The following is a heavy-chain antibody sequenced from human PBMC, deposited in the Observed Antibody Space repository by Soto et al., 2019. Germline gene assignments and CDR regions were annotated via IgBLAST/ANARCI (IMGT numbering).Heavy chain of an antibody. CDR2: ISGSGGST. CDR1: GFTFSSYA. Sequence: EVQLLESGGGLVQPGGSLRLSCAASGFTFSSYAMSWVRQAPGKGLEWVSAISGSGGSTYYADSVKGRFTISRDNSKNTLYLQMNSLRAEDTAVYYCAKWLPARDGYNPSWRGHFDLWGRGTLVTVSS. V-gene: IGHV3-23*01. CDR3: AKWLPARDGYNPSWRGHFDL. J-gene: IGHJ2*01. D-gene: IGHD5-12*01.